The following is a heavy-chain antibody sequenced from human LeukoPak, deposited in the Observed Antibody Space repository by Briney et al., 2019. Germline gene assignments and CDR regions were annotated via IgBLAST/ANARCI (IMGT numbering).Heavy chain of an antibody. V-gene: IGHV3-23*01. CDR2: LSGSGADT. J-gene: IGHJ4*02. D-gene: IGHD2-2*01. Sequence: PGGSLRLSCAASGFTFSKNAMSWVRQAPGNGLEWVSSLSGSGADTYYADSVKGRFTISRDNAKNTAYLQMNSLRAEDTAVYYCAKDPYGTRYFDYWGQGTLVTAS. CDR1: GFTFSKNA. CDR3: AKDPYGTRYFDY.